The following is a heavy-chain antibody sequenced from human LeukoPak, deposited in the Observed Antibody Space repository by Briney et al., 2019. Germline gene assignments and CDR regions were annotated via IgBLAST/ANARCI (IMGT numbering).Heavy chain of an antibody. V-gene: IGHV3-23*01. CDR2: NSGSGGYT. CDR3: AKGSREQHVDPLDY. J-gene: IGHJ4*02. Sequence: GGSLRLSCAASGFTFSIYAVSWVRQAPGKGLEWVSTNSGSGGYTYYADSVKGRFTISRDNSKNTLYLQMNSLRAEDTAVYYCAKGSREQHVDPLDYWGQGTLVTVSS. CDR1: GFTFSIYA. D-gene: IGHD6-6*01.